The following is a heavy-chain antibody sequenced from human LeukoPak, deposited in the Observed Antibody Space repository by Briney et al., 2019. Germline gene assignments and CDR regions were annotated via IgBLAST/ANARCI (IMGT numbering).Heavy chain of an antibody. CDR2: INPSGGST. Sequence: GASVKVSCKASGYTFTSYYMHWVRQAPGQGLEWMGIINPSGGSTSYAQKLQGRVTMTRDTSTSTVYMELSSLRSEDTAVYYCARDQREGIAARPGLNAFGIWGQGTMVTVSS. CDR1: GYTFTSYY. CDR3: ARDQREGIAARPGLNAFGI. J-gene: IGHJ3*02. D-gene: IGHD6-6*01. V-gene: IGHV1-46*01.